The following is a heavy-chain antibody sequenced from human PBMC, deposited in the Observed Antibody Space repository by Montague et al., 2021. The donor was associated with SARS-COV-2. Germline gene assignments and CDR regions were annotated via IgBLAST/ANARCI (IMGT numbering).Heavy chain of an antibody. J-gene: IGHJ2*01. CDR1: GGSISTYY. CDR3: ARRGGGEVFARFMYWYFEF. V-gene: IGHV4-59*13. Sequence: ETLSLTCSVSGGSISTYYWGWVRQSPGKGLEWIGYIYYSGSVTTSYNPSLKSRVSISVDTSENQFSLKLTSVTAADTAVYYCARRGGGEVFARFMYWYFEFWGRGALVTVSS. D-gene: IGHD2-21*01. CDR2: IYYSGSVTT.